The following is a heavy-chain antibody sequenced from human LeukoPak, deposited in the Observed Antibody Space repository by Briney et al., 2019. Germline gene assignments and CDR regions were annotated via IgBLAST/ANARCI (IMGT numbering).Heavy chain of an antibody. CDR1: GFTFSDYY. CDR3: ARDIPHGIAAAGAHCYFDY. V-gene: IGHV3-11*06. D-gene: IGHD6-13*01. J-gene: IGHJ4*02. CDR2: ISSSSSYT. Sequence: GRSLRLSCAASGFTFSDYYMSWIRRAPGKGLEWVSYISSSSSYTNYADSVKGRFTISRDNAKNSLYLQMNSLRAEDTAVYYCARDIPHGIAAAGAHCYFDYWGQGTLVTVSS.